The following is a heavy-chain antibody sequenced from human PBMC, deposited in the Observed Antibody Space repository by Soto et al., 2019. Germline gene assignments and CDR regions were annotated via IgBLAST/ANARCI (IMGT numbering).Heavy chain of an antibody. CDR2: IYDSGST. V-gene: IGHV4-59*01. D-gene: IGHD1-7*01. CDR3: ARGLELRYYFFDY. J-gene: IGHJ4*02. CDR1: GGSISSYD. Sequence: SETLSLTCTVSGGSISSYDCAFSGQPPGKGLEWIGYIYDSGSTNYNPSLKSRVTISVDTSKNQFSLKLSSVTAADTAVYYCARGLELRYYFFDYWGQGTLVTVSS.